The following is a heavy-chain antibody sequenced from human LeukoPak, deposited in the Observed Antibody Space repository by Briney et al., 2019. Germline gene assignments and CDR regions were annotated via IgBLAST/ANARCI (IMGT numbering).Heavy chain of an antibody. CDR1: GGSISSYY. D-gene: IGHD1-26*01. CDR3: ARHGGLYSGSYWFDP. CDR2: IYYSGST. Sequence: SETLSLTCTVSGGSISSYYWSWIRQPPGKGLEWIGYIYYSGSTNYNPSLKSRVTVSVDTSKNQFSLKLSSVTAADTAVYYCARHGGLYSGSYWFDPWGQGTLVTVSS. V-gene: IGHV4-59*08. J-gene: IGHJ5*02.